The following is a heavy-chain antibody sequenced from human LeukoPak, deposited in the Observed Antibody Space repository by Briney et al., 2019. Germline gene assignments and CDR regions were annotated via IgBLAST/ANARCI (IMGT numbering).Heavy chain of an antibody. CDR1: GSTFSYYT. CDR2: ISYDGSNE. Sequence: GGSLRLSCAASGSTFSYYTMHWVRQAPGKGLEWVAVISYDGSNEYYADSVKGRFTISRDNSKNTLYLQMNSLRVEDTAVYYCARVLNYYDSSVYYFSYWGQGTLVTVSS. CDR3: ARVLNYYDSSVYYFSY. V-gene: IGHV3-30-3*01. D-gene: IGHD3-22*01. J-gene: IGHJ4*02.